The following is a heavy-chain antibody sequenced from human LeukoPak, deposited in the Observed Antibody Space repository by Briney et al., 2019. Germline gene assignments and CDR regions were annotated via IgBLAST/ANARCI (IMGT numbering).Heavy chain of an antibody. Sequence: GALRLSCAASGFTFSNYSMNWVRQAPGKGLEWVSSISSSSSYIYYADSVKGRFTISRDNAKNSLYLQMNSLRAEDTAVYYCARDSRPRGYHDWFDPWGQGTLVTVSS. J-gene: IGHJ5*02. V-gene: IGHV3-21*01. D-gene: IGHD2-2*01. CDR2: ISSSSSYI. CDR1: GFTFSNYS. CDR3: ARDSRPRGYHDWFDP.